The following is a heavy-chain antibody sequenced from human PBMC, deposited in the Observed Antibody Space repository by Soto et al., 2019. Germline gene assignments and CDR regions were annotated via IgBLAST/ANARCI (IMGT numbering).Heavy chain of an antibody. D-gene: IGHD2-21*02. J-gene: IGHJ4*02. CDR3: ARAAILLLFDY. Sequence: SETXSLTCTVSGGCISSAGYYWSWIRQHPGKGLEWIGYIYYSGSTYYNPSLKSRVTISVDTSKNQFSLKLSSVTAADTAVYYCARAAILLLFDYWGQGTLVTVPQ. V-gene: IGHV4-31*03. CDR2: IYYSGST. CDR1: GGCISSAGYY.